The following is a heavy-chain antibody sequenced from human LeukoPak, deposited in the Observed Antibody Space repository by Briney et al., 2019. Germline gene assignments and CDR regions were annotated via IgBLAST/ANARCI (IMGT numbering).Heavy chain of an antibody. Sequence: GGSLRLSCAASGFSFSNAWMSWVRQAPGKGLEWVSVIYSGGGTSYADSVKGRFTISRDNSKNTLYLQMNSLSAEDTAVYYCARDVVWGQGALVTVSS. CDR3: ARDVV. CDR1: GFSFSNAW. D-gene: IGHD2-15*01. J-gene: IGHJ4*02. CDR2: IYSGGGT. V-gene: IGHV3-53*05.